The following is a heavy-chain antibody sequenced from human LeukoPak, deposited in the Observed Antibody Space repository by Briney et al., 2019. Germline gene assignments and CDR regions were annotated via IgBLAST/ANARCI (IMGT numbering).Heavy chain of an antibody. CDR2: ISSDGSEI. CDR1: GITFSMYG. V-gene: IGHV3-30*18. J-gene: IGHJ4*02. D-gene: IGHD3-10*01. CDR3: AKDEPHVYYYCSGSHRFDY. Sequence: GGSLRLSCAASGITFSMYGMHWVRQAPGKGLEWLSVISSDGSEIHFADSVKGRFTISRDNSKNTLYLQMNSLRAEDTAVYYCAKDEPHVYYYCSGSHRFDYWGQGTLVTVSS.